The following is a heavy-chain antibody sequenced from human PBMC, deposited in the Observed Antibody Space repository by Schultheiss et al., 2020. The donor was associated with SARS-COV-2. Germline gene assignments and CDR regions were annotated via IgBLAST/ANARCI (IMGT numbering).Heavy chain of an antibody. CDR2: MNPNSGNT. Sequence: ASVKVSCKVSGYTLTELSMHWVRQAPGKGLEWMGWMNPNSGNTGYAQKFQGRVTMTRNTSISTAYMELSSLRSEDTAVYYCARRPTYYDFWSGYVGYYYGMDVWGQGTTVTVSS. D-gene: IGHD3-3*01. J-gene: IGHJ6*02. CDR1: GYTLTELS. V-gene: IGHV1-8*01. CDR3: ARRPTYYDFWSGYVGYYYGMDV.